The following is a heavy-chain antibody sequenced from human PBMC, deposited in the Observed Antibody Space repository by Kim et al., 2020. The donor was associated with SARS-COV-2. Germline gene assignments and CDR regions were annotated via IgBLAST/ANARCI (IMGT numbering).Heavy chain of an antibody. J-gene: IGHJ6*02. D-gene: IGHD5-18*01. CDR2: ISSSSSYI. Sequence: GGSLRLSCAASGFTFSSYSMNWVRQAPGKGLEWVSSISSSSSYIYYADSVKGRFTISRDNAKNSLYLQMNSLRAEDTAVYYCARLQYSFEYYYGMDVWGQGTTVTVSS. CDR3: ARLQYSFEYYYGMDV. CDR1: GFTFSSYS. V-gene: IGHV3-21*01.